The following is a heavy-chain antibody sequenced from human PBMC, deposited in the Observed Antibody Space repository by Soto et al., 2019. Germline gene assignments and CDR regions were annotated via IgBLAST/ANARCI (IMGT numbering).Heavy chain of an antibody. CDR1: GGSISSSSYY. CDR2: LYYRGNT. J-gene: IGHJ4*02. Sequence: SETLSLTCTVSGGSISSSSYYWGWIRQPPGKGLEWIGMLYYRGNTHYNPSLKSRVTISVDTSKNQFSLKVSSVTAADTAVYYCARPARQDAVAGDYWGQGXLVTVYS. V-gene: IGHV4-39*01. D-gene: IGHD6-19*01. CDR3: ARPARQDAVAGDY.